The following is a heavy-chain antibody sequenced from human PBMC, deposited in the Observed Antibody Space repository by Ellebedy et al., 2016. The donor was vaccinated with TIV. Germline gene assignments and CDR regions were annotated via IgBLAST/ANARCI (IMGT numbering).Heavy chain of an antibody. V-gene: IGHV4-59*02. CDR1: GASVSDYY. D-gene: IGHD3-16*01. Sequence: SETLSLTXTVSGASVSDYYWSWIRQSPGKGLEWIGYIHYSGSTNYNPSLKSRVFISVDTSKNQFSLKLSSVTAADTAVYYCATDWGRAAVLWGQGTLVTVSS. J-gene: IGHJ4*02. CDR2: IHYSGST. CDR3: ATDWGRAAVL.